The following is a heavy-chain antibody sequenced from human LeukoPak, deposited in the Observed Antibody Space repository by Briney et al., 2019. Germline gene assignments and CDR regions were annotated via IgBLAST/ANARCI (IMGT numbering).Heavy chain of an antibody. CDR1: GFTLSNAW. CDR3: TTETRVYSSSWFDY. CDR2: IKSKTDGGTT. V-gene: IGHV3-15*01. D-gene: IGHD6-13*01. J-gene: IGHJ4*02. Sequence: PGGSLRLSCAASGFTLSNAWMSWVRQAPGKGLEGVGRIKSKTDGGTTDYAAPVKGRFTISRDDSKNTLYLQMNSLKTEDTAVYYCTTETRVYSSSWFDYWGQGTLDTVSS.